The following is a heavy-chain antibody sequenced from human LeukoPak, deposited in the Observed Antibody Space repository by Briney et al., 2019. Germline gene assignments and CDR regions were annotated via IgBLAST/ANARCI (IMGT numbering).Heavy chain of an antibody. Sequence: PGGSLRLSCAASGFTFSSYAMNWVRQAPGKGLEWVSAISGSGGSTYYADSVKGRFTISRDNAQNSLYPQMNSLRAEDTAIYYCVRDRGTYRPIDYWGQGTLVTVSS. CDR1: GFTFSSYA. D-gene: IGHD1-26*01. CDR2: ISGSGGST. J-gene: IGHJ4*02. CDR3: VRDRGTYRPIDY. V-gene: IGHV3-23*01.